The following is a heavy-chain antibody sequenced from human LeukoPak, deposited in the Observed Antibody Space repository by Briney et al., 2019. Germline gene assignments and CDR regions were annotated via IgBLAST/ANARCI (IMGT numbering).Heavy chain of an antibody. V-gene: IGHV3-30*02. J-gene: IGHJ4*02. CDR1: GFTFSGYG. CDR2: IRYDGSNK. D-gene: IGHD6-19*01. CDR3: AKDPDEAVAGTPFDY. Sequence: SGGSRRLSCAASGFTFSGYGMHLVRQAPGKGLEWVAFIRYDGSNKYYADSVKGRFTISRDNSKNTLYLQMNSLRAVDAAVYYCAKDPDEAVAGTPFDYWGQGTLVTVSS.